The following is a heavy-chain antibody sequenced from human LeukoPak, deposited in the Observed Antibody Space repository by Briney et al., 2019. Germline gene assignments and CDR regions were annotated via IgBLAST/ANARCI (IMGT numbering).Heavy chain of an antibody. D-gene: IGHD2-15*01. J-gene: IGHJ4*02. CDR2: INPSGGST. CDR1: GYTFISYY. CDR3: ARDPVFSEIVVVVAATPFDY. Sequence: GASVKVSCKASGYTFISYYMHWVRQAPGQGLEWMGIINPSGGSTSYAQKFQGRVTMTRDTSTSTVYMELSSLRSEDTAVYYCARDPVFSEIVVVVAATPFDYWGQGTLVTVSS. V-gene: IGHV1-46*01.